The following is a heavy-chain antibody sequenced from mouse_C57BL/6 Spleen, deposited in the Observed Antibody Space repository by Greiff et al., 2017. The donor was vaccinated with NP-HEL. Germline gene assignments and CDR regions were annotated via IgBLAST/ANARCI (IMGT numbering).Heavy chain of an antibody. J-gene: IGHJ4*01. D-gene: IGHD1-1*01. V-gene: IGHV1-15*01. CDR3: TRRRDYYGSSSYYYAMDY. CDR2: IDPETGGT. CDR1: GYTFTDYE. Sequence: VQLVESGAELVRPGASVTLSCKASGYTFTDYEMHWVKQTPVHGLEWIGAIDPETGGTAYNQKFKGKAILSADKSSSTAYMELRSLTSEDTAVYYCTRRRDYYGSSSYYYAMDYWGQGTSVTVSS.